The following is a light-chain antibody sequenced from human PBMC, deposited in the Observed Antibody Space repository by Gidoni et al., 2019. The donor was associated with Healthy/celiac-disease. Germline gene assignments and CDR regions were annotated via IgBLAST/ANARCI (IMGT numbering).Light chain of an antibody. CDR3: QQYDNLPLT. J-gene: IGKJ4*01. Sequence: DIQMTQSPSSLSASVGDRVTITCQASQDISNYLNWYKQKPGKAPKLLIYDASNLETGVPSRFSGSGSGTDFTFTISSLQPEDIATYYRQQYDNLPLTFGGGTKVEIK. CDR2: DAS. CDR1: QDISNY. V-gene: IGKV1-33*01.